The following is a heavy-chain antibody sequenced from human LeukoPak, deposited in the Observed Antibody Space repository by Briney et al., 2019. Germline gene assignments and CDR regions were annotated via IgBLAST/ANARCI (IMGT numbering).Heavy chain of an antibody. Sequence: GGSLRFSCEVSGLTFSNVWMHWVRQTPGQGLVWVCRINTAGSTVYADPVKGRFTISRDNAKNMVYLQMNSLRTEDTAVYYCASFRDTDNWGRGTMVTVSS. CDR3: ASFRDTDN. J-gene: IGHJ3*01. CDR1: GLTFSNVW. D-gene: IGHD2-21*01. CDR2: INTAGST. V-gene: IGHV3-74*01.